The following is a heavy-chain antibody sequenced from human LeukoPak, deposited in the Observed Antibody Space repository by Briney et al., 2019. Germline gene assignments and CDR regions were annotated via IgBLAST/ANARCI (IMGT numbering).Heavy chain of an antibody. Sequence: ASVKVSCKASGYTFTSYYMHWVRQAPGQGLEWMGIINSSGGSTSYAQKFQGRVTMTRDTSTSTVYMELSSLRSEDTAVYYCARAVGRRYQIDYWGQGTLVTVSS. CDR2: INSSGGST. D-gene: IGHD2-2*01. CDR1: GYTFTSYY. J-gene: IGHJ4*02. V-gene: IGHV1-46*01. CDR3: ARAVGRRYQIDY.